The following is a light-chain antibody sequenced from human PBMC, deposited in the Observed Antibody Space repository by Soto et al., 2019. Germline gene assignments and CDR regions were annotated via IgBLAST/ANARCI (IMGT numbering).Light chain of an antibody. CDR3: QSHDSSLSGYV. CDR2: GNN. J-gene: IGLJ1*01. CDR1: SSNIGAGYD. Sequence: QSVLTQPPSVSGAPGQRVTISCTGSSSNIGAGYDVHWYQQLPGTAPKLLIYGNNNPPSGVPDRFSGSKSGTSASLAITGLQAEDEADYYCQSHDSSLSGYVFGTGTKLTVL. V-gene: IGLV1-40*01.